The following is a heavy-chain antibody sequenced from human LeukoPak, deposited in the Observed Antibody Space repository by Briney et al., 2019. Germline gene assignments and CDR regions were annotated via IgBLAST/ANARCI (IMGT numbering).Heavy chain of an antibody. D-gene: IGHD3-16*01. V-gene: IGHV1-18*01. Sequence: ASVKVSCKTSGFHLTDYGISWVRQAPGQGLEWVGWTSVYNTQANNAQKFQDRVSFITDTSTSTAYMDLRSLASDGSAMYYSARAFDQIWGSARRLDGWGQGTLGTVS. CDR1: GFHLTDYG. CDR3: ARAFDQIWGSARRLDG. J-gene: IGHJ4*02. CDR2: TSVYNTQA.